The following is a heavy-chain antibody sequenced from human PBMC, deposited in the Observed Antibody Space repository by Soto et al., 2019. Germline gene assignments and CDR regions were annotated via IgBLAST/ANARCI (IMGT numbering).Heavy chain of an antibody. CDR3: ARDRPNSLFDY. Sequence: ASVKVSCKASGYTFTSYAMHWVRQAPGQGLEWMGWINPNSGGTNYAQKFQGWVTMTRDTSISTAYMELSRLRSDDTAVYYCARDRPNSLFDYWGQGTLVTVSS. CDR1: GYTFTSYA. V-gene: IGHV1-2*04. J-gene: IGHJ4*02. CDR2: INPNSGGT.